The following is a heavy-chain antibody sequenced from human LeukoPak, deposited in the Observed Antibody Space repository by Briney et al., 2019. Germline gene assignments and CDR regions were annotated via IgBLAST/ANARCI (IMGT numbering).Heavy chain of an antibody. V-gene: IGHV4-39*01. CDR2: MGSNGNT. CDR3: AKHKAVGTSSEYFDY. D-gene: IGHD4-23*01. J-gene: IGHJ4*02. CDR1: GGSINSYY. Sequence: SETLSLTCTVSGGSINSYYWGWIRQPPGRGLEWIASMGSNGNTYYTASLKSRATISIDTSKNQFSLKVTSVTATDTAVYYCAKHKAVGTSSEYFDYWGQGTLVTVSS.